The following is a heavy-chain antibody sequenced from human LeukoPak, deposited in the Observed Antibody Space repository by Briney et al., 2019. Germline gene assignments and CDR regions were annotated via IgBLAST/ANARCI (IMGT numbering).Heavy chain of an antibody. CDR2: IKQDGSET. D-gene: IGHD2-15*01. CDR1: GFTFSSYW. CDR3: AREYGSSRYFDY. Sequence: GSLRLSCAASGFTFSSYWMTWVRQAPGKGLEWVANIKQDGSETYYADSVKGRFTISRDNAKNTLYLQMNSLRAEDTAVYYCAREYGSSRYFDYWGQGTPVTVSS. V-gene: IGHV3-7*01. J-gene: IGHJ4*02.